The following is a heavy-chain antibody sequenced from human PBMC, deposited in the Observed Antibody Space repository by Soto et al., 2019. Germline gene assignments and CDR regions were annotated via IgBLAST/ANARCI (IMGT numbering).Heavy chain of an antibody. D-gene: IGHD1-20*01. CDR3: ARDGGNWHDFDY. CDR2: IYYSGST. Sequence: QVQLQESGPGLVKPSQTLSLTCTVSGGSISSGGSYWSWIRQHPGKGLEWIGYIYYSGSTYYNPSLKSRVTISVDTSKNQFSLKLSSVTAADTAVYYCARDGGNWHDFDYWGQGTLVTVSS. V-gene: IGHV4-31*03. CDR1: GGSISSGGSY. J-gene: IGHJ4*02.